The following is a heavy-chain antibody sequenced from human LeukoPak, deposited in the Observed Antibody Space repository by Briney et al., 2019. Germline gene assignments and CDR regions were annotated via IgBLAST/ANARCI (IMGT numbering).Heavy chain of an antibody. V-gene: IGHV4-31*03. Sequence: SETLSLTCTVSGGSISSGGYYWSWIRQHPGKGLEWIGYIYYSGSTYYNPSLKSRVTISVDTSKNQFSLKLSSVTAADTAVYYCARDHRRITIFGVVRGSQSWFDPWGQGTLVTVSS. J-gene: IGHJ5*02. CDR1: GGSISSGGYY. CDR3: ARDHRRITIFGVVRGSQSWFDP. D-gene: IGHD3-3*01. CDR2: IYYSGST.